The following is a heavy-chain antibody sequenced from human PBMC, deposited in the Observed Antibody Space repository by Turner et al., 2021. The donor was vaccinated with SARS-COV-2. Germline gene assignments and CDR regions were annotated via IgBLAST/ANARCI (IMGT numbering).Heavy chain of an antibody. CDR1: GYTFAGYY. CDR2: INPNSGVT. V-gene: IGHV1-2*02. Sequence: QVQLVQSGAEGKKPGASVKVSCKASGYTFAGYYIHWVRQAPGQGLKLMGWINPNSGVTNYAQSFQGRVTMTGDTSISTAYMELSTLRSDDTAVYYCARSVSWLQSLTVDYWGQGTLVTVSS. J-gene: IGHJ4*02. D-gene: IGHD5-12*01. CDR3: ARSVSWLQSLTVDY.